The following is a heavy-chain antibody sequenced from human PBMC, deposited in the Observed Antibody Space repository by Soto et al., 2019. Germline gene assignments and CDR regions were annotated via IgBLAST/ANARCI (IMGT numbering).Heavy chain of an antibody. D-gene: IGHD3-10*01. J-gene: IGHJ6*02. CDR2: ISGSGGST. Sequence: VQLLESGGGLVQPGGSLRLSCAASGFTFSSYAMSWVRQAPGKGLEWVSAISGSGGSTYYADSVKGRFTISRDNSKNTLNLQMNSLRAEDTAVYYCAKGSAMVRGVIYYYGMDVWGQGTTVTVSS. CDR1: GFTFSSYA. V-gene: IGHV3-23*01. CDR3: AKGSAMVRGVIYYYGMDV.